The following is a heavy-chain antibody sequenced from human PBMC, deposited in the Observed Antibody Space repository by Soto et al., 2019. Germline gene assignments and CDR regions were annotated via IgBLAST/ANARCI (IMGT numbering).Heavy chain of an antibody. Sequence: QLQLQESGPGLVKPSETLSLTCTVSGGSISSSSYYWGWIRQPPGKGLEWIGSIYYSGSTYYNPSLKSRVTISVDTSKNQFSLKLSSVTAADTAVYYCARHLDTAMVFDYWGQGTLVTVSS. D-gene: IGHD5-18*01. V-gene: IGHV4-39*01. J-gene: IGHJ4*02. CDR2: IYYSGST. CDR1: GGSISSSSYY. CDR3: ARHLDTAMVFDY.